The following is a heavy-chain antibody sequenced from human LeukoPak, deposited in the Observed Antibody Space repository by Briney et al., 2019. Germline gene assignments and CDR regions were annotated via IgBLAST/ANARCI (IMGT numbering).Heavy chain of an antibody. V-gene: IGHV3-23*01. CDR3: AKNSACNCYSHIAY. CDR2: IYGSGDTK. D-gene: IGHD2-15*01. J-gene: IGHJ4*02. CDR1: GFTFSSYS. Sequence: PGGSLRLSCAASGFTFSSYSMIWVRQAPGKGLEWVSCIYGSGDTKYYADAVKGRFTTPRANSNDTLYLPLNSLRADDPAIYYCAKNSACNCYSHIAYWGQGTLVTVSS.